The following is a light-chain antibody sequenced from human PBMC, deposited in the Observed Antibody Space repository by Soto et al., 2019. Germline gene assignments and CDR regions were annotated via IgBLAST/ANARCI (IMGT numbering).Light chain of an antibody. CDR1: SSDVGGHKY. CDR2: EVS. V-gene: IGLV2-14*01. Sequence: QSALTQPASVSGSPGQSITITYTGTSSDVGGHKYVSWYQQHPDKAPKVLIFEVSNRPSGISNRFSGSKSGNTASLTISGLQAEDEADYYCSSYTSSTTSVVFGGGTQLTVL. CDR3: SSYTSSTTSVV. J-gene: IGLJ2*01.